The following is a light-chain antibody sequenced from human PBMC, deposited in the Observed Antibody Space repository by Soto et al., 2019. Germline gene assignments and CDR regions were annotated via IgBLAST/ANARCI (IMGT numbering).Light chain of an antibody. CDR1: QSVSSN. CDR3: QQYYNWPRT. CDR2: GAS. Sequence: EIVMTQSPAALPVSPGERTTLSCRASQSVSSNLAWYQQKPGQAPRLLIYGASTRAAGFPARFSGSGSGTEFSLTISSLQPEDFAVYYCQQYYNWPRTFGQGTKVDIK. J-gene: IGKJ1*01. V-gene: IGKV3-15*01.